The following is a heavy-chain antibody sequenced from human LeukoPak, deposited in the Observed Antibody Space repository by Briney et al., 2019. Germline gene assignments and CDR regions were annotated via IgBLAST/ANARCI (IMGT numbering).Heavy chain of an antibody. CDR1: GFTFNNYA. D-gene: IGHD3-9*01. J-gene: IGHJ4*02. V-gene: IGHV3-21*01. Sequence: GGSLRLSRAASGFTFNNYAMHWVRQAPGKGLEWVSSISSSSSYIYYADSVKGRFTISRDNAKNSLYLQMNSLRAEDTAVYYCASWGRYFDWLHGVIDYWGQGTLVTVSS. CDR2: ISSSSSYI. CDR3: ASWGRYFDWLHGVIDY.